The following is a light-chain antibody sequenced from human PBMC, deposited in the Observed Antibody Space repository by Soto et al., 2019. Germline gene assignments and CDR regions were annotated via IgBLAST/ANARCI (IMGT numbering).Light chain of an antibody. Sequence: QSALTQPPSASGSPGQSVTISCTGTSSDIGAYNYVSWYQQHPGKAPKLMIYYVTSRPSGVPHRFSGSKSGNTASLTVSGLQTEDEADYYCSSYAGSNNLVFGGGTKLTVL. CDR2: YVT. CDR1: SSDIGAYNY. CDR3: SSYAGSNNLV. J-gene: IGLJ2*01. V-gene: IGLV2-8*01.